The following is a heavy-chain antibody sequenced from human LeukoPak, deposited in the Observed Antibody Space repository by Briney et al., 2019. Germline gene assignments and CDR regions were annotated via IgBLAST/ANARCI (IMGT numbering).Heavy chain of an antibody. V-gene: IGHV3-30*18. Sequence: GGSLRLSCAASGCTFSSYGMHWVRQAPGKGLEWVAVISYDGSNKYYADSVKGRFTISRDNSKNTLYLQMNSLRAEDTAVYYCAKDRLWFGELYYYYYGMDVWGQGTTVTVSS. J-gene: IGHJ6*02. CDR3: AKDRLWFGELYYYYYGMDV. D-gene: IGHD3-10*01. CDR1: GCTFSSYG. CDR2: ISYDGSNK.